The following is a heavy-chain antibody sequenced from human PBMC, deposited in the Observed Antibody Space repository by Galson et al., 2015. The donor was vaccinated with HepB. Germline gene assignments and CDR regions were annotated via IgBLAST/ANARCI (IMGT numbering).Heavy chain of an antibody. V-gene: IGHV3-48*01. CDR2: ISSSSSTI. Sequence: SLRLSCAASGFTFSSYSMNWVRQAPGKGLEWVSYISSSSSTIYYADSVKGRFTISRDNARNSLYLQMNSLRAEDTAVYYCAREVDTAMVLYYYYYYMDVWGKGTTVTVSS. CDR1: GFTFSSYS. J-gene: IGHJ6*03. CDR3: AREVDTAMVLYYYYYYMDV. D-gene: IGHD5-18*01.